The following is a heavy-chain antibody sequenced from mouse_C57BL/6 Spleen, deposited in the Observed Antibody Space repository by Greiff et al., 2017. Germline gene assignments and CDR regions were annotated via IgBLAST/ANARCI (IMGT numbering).Heavy chain of an antibody. J-gene: IGHJ3*01. CDR3: ARDWDVWFAY. CDR1: GYTFTSYW. CDR2: IDPSDSET. Sequence: QVQLQQPGAELVRPGSSVKLSCKASGYTFTSYWMHWVKQRPKQGLEWIGNIDPSDSETHYNQKFKDKATLPVDKSSSTAYMLLSSLLTDDSAVFYCARDWDVWFAYWGQGTLVTVSA. V-gene: IGHV1-52*01. D-gene: IGHD4-1*01.